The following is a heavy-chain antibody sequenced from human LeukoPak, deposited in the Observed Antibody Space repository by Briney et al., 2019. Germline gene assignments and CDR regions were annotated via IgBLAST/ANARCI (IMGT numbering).Heavy chain of an antibody. Sequence: PGGSLRLSCTASGFTFSFYWMHWVRQVPGKELVWVSRINGDGSTTQYAESVKGRFTISRDNAMSTLYLDLSSLTAEDTAVYYCATRDLMVTGLGYWGQGTLVSVSS. CDR2: INGDGSTT. J-gene: IGHJ4*02. CDR3: ATRDLMVTGLGY. V-gene: IGHV3-74*03. CDR1: GFTFSFYW. D-gene: IGHD2-21*02.